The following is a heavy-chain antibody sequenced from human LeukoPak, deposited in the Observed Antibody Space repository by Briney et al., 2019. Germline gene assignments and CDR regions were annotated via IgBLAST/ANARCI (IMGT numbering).Heavy chain of an antibody. CDR3: AKEDRVVTWHQNAFDI. V-gene: IGHV3-21*01. CDR2: ISSSSSYI. J-gene: IGHJ3*02. CDR1: GFTFSSYS. D-gene: IGHD4-23*01. Sequence: PGGSLRLSCAASGFTFSSYSMNWVRQAAGKGLEWVSSISSSSSYIYYADSVKGRFTISRDNSKNTLYLQMNSLRAEDTAVYYCAKEDRVVTWHQNAFDIWGQGTMVTVSS.